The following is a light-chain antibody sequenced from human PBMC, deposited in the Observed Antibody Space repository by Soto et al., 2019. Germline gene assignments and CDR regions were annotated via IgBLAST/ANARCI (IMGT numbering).Light chain of an antibody. CDR1: QGISNY. V-gene: IGKV1-27*01. J-gene: IGKJ1*01. CDR2: AAS. Sequence: DIQMTQSPSSLSASLGDRVTITCRASQGISNYLAWYQQKPGKVPKLLIYAASTLQSGVPSRFSGSGSGTDFTLTINSLQPEDVATYYCQKYNSPPLTFGQGTKVEMK. CDR3: QKYNSPPLT.